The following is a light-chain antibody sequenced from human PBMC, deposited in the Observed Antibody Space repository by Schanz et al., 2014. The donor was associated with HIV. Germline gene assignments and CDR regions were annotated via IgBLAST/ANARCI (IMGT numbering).Light chain of an antibody. J-gene: IGLJ2*01. V-gene: IGLV2-8*01. Sequence: QSALTQPPSASGSPGQSVTLSCAGTSGDIGGYISWYQHHPGKAPKLLISEIDKRPSGVPDRFSGSKSGSTASLTVSGLQPEDGADYYCCAHSGSITYVLFGGGTKLTVL. CDR2: EID. CDR3: CAHSGSITYVL. CDR1: SGDIGGY.